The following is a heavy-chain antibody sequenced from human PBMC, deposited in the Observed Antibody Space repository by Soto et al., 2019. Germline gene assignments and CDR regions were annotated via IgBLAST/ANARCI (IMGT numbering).Heavy chain of an antibody. D-gene: IGHD6-13*01. CDR2: MKGSGGST. CDR1: GFTFSSYA. J-gene: IGHJ3*02. CDR3: AKIPHSSSWYLDAFDI. V-gene: IGHV3-23*01. Sequence: EVQLLESGGGLVQPGGSLRLSCAASGFTFSSYAMSWVRQAPGKGLEWVSAMKGSGGSTYYADSVKGRFTISRDNSKNTLYLQMNSLRAEDTAVYYCAKIPHSSSWYLDAFDIWGQGTMVTVSS.